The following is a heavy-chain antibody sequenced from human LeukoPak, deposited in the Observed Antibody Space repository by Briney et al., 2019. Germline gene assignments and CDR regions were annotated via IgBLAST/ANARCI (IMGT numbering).Heavy chain of an antibody. CDR1: GGSISSYF. CDR3: ARAVGYGAFHI. D-gene: IGHD5-12*01. Sequence: SETLSLTCTVSGGSISSYFWTWIRQPPGKGLEWIGYIYYSGSTNYNPSLKSRVTILVDTSKNQFSLKLSSVTAADTAVYYCARAVGYGAFHIWGQGTMVTVSS. CDR2: IYYSGST. J-gene: IGHJ3*02. V-gene: IGHV4-59*01.